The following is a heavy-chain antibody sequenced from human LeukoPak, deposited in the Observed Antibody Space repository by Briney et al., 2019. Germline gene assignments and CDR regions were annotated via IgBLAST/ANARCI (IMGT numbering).Heavy chain of an antibody. CDR3: ARASPPFEGELLYFIDY. D-gene: IGHD3-10*01. J-gene: IGHJ4*02. V-gene: IGHV3-21*01. CDR2: ISSSSSYI. CDR1: GFTSSGSA. Sequence: PGGSLRLSCAASGFTSSGSALHWVRQAPGKGLEWVSSISSSSSYIYYADSVKGRFTISRDNAKNSLYLQMNSLRAEGTAVYYCARASPPFEGELLYFIDYWGQGTLVTVSS.